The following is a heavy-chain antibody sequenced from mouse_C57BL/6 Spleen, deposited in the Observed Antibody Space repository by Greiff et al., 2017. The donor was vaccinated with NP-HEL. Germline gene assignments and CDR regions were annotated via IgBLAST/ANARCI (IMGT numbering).Heavy chain of an antibody. CDR3: AREDDYFDY. CDR1: GYSITSGYY. J-gene: IGHJ2*01. CDR2: ISYDGSN. D-gene: IGHD2-3*01. Sequence: EVKLMESGPGLVEPSQSLSLTCSVTGYSITSGYYWNWIRQFPGNKLEWMGYISYDGSNNYNPSLKNRISITRDTSKNQFFLKLNSVTTEDTATYYCAREDDYFDYWGQGTTLTVSS. V-gene: IGHV3-6*01.